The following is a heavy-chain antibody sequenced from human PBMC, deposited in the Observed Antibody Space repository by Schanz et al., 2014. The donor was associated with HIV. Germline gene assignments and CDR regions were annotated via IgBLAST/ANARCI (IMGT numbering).Heavy chain of an antibody. CDR3: ARVGAGVTVFFDY. V-gene: IGHV1-18*01. D-gene: IGHD3-10*01. Sequence: QVQLVQSGAEVKKPGASVKVSCKASGYTFIKYDISWVRQAPGQGPEWVGWISLYSGDTNYAQKFQGRFTMTSDTSTSTAYMELRNLRSDDTAVFYCARVGAGVTVFFDYWGQGTLVSVSS. CDR2: ISLYSGDT. J-gene: IGHJ4*02. CDR1: GYTFIKYD.